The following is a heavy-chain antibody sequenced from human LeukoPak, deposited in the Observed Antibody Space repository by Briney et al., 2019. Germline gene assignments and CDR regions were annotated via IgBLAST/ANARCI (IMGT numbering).Heavy chain of an antibody. J-gene: IGHJ4*02. Sequence: PGGSLRLSCVASGFTFSSYTMHWVRQAPGKGLEWVAVISYDGSNKYYADSVKGRFTISRDNSKNTLYLQMSSLRAGDTAVYYCARTIEMATISYFDYWGQGTLVTVSS. CDR3: ARTIEMATISYFDY. CDR2: ISYDGSNK. V-gene: IGHV3-30*04. D-gene: IGHD5-24*01. CDR1: GFTFSSYT.